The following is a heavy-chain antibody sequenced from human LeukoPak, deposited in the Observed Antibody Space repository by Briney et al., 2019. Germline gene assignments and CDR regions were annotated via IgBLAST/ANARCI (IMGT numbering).Heavy chain of an antibody. D-gene: IGHD2-15*01. CDR2: IKSKTDGGTT. J-gene: IGHJ6*03. Sequence: GGSLRLSCAASGFTFSNAWMSWVRQAPGKGLEWVGRIKSKTDGGTTDYAAPVKGRFTISRDDSKNTLYLQMNSLKTEDTAVYYCTTRILSYYYYYMDVWGKGTTVTVSS. V-gene: IGHV3-15*01. CDR1: GFTFSNAW. CDR3: TTRILSYYYYYMDV.